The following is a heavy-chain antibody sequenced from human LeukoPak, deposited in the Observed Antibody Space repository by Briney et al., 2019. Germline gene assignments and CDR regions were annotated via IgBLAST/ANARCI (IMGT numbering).Heavy chain of an antibody. D-gene: IGHD5-12*01. Sequence: SETLSLTCTVSGGSISSGSYYWSWIRQPAGKGLEWIGRIYTSGSTNYNPSLKSRVTISVDTSKNQFSLKLSSVTAADTAVYYCARHEDVDIVALDYWGQGTLVTVSS. V-gene: IGHV4-61*02. CDR2: IYTSGST. J-gene: IGHJ4*02. CDR3: ARHEDVDIVALDY. CDR1: GGSISSGSYY.